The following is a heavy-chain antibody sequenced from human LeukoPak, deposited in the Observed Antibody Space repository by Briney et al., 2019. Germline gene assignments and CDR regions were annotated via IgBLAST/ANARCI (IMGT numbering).Heavy chain of an antibody. CDR2: IDTTTGNP. CDR1: GYHFSAHF. J-gene: IGHJ4*02. V-gene: IGHV7-4-1*02. CDR3: VRGTPRPGMDY. Sequence: ASVKVSCKTSGYHFSAHFSNWVRQDPGQGLEWMGNIDTTTGNPRYAQDFTGRFVFSLDTSVSTAYLQITSLKADDTAAYYCVRGTPRPGMDYWGQGTQVTVSS. D-gene: IGHD3-10*01.